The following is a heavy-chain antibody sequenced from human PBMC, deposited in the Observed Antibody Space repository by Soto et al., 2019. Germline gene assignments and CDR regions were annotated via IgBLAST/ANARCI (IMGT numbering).Heavy chain of an antibody. CDR2: IYYSGST. J-gene: IGHJ6*02. CDR3: ARIIAARTRALWYYGMDV. D-gene: IGHD6-6*01. CDR1: GGSISSYY. Sequence: SETLSLTCTVSGGSISSYYWSWIRQPPGKGLEWIGYIYYSGSTNYNPSLKSRVTISVDTSKNQFSLKLSSVTAADTAVYYCARIIAARTRALWYYGMDVWGQGTTVTVSS. V-gene: IGHV4-59*01.